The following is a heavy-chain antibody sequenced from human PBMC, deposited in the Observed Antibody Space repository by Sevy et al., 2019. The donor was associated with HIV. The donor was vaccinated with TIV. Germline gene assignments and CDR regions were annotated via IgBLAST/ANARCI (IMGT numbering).Heavy chain of an antibody. CDR2: ISASGDHT. J-gene: IGHJ4*02. CDR3: AIEGTHRRRDY. Sequence: GGSLRLSCAASGFTFSSQAMSWVRQSPGKGQKWFSIISASGDHTYYADSVKGRFTISRDNSKNTLYLQMNGLRAEDTAVYYCAIEGTHRRRDYGGRGTLVTVSS. CDR1: GFTFSSQA. V-gene: IGHV3-23*01.